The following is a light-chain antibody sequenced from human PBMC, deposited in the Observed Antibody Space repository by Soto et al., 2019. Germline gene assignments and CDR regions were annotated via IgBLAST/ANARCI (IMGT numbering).Light chain of an antibody. V-gene: IGLV1-47*02. CDR1: SPNIGGNY. CDR2: NNN. Sequence: QSVLTQPPSASGTPGQRVTISCSGSSPNIGGNYVYWYQHLPGTAPRLLIYNNNQRPLGVPVRFSGSKSDTSASLAISGLQSEDEADYYCATWNDGVFVFGIGTKVTVL. J-gene: IGLJ1*01. CDR3: ATWNDGVFV.